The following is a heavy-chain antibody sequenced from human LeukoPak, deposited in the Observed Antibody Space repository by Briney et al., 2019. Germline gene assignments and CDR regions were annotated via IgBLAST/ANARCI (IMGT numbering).Heavy chain of an antibody. J-gene: IGHJ5*02. Sequence: SETLSLTCTVSGGSISSSTDFWGWIRQPPGKGLEWIGTIDYSGSTYHNPSLKSRVTISVDTSKYQFSLNLSSVAAADTAVYYCARAATFWTGFYAFGSWGQGTLVTVSS. CDR3: ARAATFWTGFYAFGS. V-gene: IGHV4-39*01. CDR1: GGSISSSTDF. CDR2: IDYSGST. D-gene: IGHD3/OR15-3a*01.